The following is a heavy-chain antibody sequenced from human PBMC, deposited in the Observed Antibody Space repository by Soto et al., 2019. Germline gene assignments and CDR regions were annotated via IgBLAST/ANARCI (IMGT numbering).Heavy chain of an antibody. CDR2: IYYSGST. Sequence: QLQLQESGPGLVKPSETLSLTCTVSGGSISSSSYYWGWIRQPPGKGLEWIGSIYYSGSTYYNPSLKRRVTISVDTSKNQFSLKLSSVTAADTAVYYCATERITMVRGVVYGMDVWGQGTTVTVSS. J-gene: IGHJ6*02. D-gene: IGHD3-10*01. CDR1: GGSISSSSYY. V-gene: IGHV4-39*02. CDR3: ATERITMVRGVVYGMDV.